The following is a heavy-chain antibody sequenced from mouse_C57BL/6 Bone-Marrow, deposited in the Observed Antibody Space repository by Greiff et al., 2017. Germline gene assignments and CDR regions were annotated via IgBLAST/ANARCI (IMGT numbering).Heavy chain of an antibody. Sequence: VQLQQSGAELVRPGASVKLSCTASGFNIKDDYMHWVKQRPEQGLEWIGWIDPETGGTAYDSKFQGKATITAATSSNTAILQLSSLTSEDTAVYYSTFFCCSSFYSIDYWGQGTTLTVSS. D-gene: IGHD1-1*01. V-gene: IGHV14-4*01. J-gene: IGHJ2*01. CDR3: TFFCCSSFYSIDY. CDR1: GFNIKDDY. CDR2: IDPETGGT.